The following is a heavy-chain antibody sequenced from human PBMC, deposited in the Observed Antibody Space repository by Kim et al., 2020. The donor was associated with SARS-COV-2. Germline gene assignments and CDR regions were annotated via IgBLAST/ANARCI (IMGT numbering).Heavy chain of an antibody. D-gene: IGHD1-26*01. V-gene: IGHV3-72*01. CDR2: TRNKANSYTT. J-gene: IGHJ4*02. Sequence: GGSLRLSCAASGFTFSDHYMDWVRQAPGKGLEWVGRTRNKANSYTTEYAASVKGRSTISRDESKNSLYLNMNSLKTEDTAVYYCVRAALSGSYYFDSWGQGTLVTVSS. CDR1: GFTFSDHY. CDR3: VRAALSGSYYFDS.